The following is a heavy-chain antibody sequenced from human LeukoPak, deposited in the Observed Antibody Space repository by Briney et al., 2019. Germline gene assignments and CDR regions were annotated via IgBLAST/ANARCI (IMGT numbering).Heavy chain of an antibody. Sequence: GGSLRLSCAASGFTFSRYYMSWVRQAPGKGLEWVANIKQDGSEKYYADSVKGRFTISRDNAKNSLFLQMNSLRAEDTAVYYCARDSDYFDYWGQGTLVTASS. CDR2: IKQDGSEK. J-gene: IGHJ4*02. CDR3: ARDSDYFDY. V-gene: IGHV3-7*01. CDR1: GFTFSRYY.